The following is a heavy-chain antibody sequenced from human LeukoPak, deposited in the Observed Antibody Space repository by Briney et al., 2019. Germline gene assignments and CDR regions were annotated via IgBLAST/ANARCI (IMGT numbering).Heavy chain of an antibody. CDR2: ISGSGGST. CDR1: GFTFSSYA. V-gene: IGHV3-23*01. J-gene: IGHJ4*02. CDR3: ARDGRGYSYGYGELLDY. Sequence: GGSLRLSCAASGFTFSSYAMSWVRQAPGKGLEWVSAISGSGGSTYYADSVKGRFTISRDNSKNTLYLQMNSLRAEDTAVYYCARDGRGYSYGYGELLDYWGQGTLVTVSS. D-gene: IGHD5-18*01.